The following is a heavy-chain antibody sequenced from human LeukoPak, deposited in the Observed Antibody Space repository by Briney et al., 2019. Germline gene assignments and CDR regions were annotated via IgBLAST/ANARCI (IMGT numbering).Heavy chain of an antibody. D-gene: IGHD1/OR15-1a*01. J-gene: IGHJ4*02. V-gene: IGHV1-8*01. CDR3: AKDLSRRTVPDY. CDR2: MNPNSGNT. Sequence: ASVKVSCKASGYTFTSYDINWVRQATGQGLEWMGWMNPNSGNTGYAQKFQGRVTMTRNTSISTAYMELSSLRSEDTAVYYCAKDLSRRTVPDYWGQGTLVTVSS. CDR1: GYTFTSYD.